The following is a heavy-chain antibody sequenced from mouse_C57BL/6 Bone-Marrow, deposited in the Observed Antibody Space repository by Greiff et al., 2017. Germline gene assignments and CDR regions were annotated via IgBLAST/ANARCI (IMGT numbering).Heavy chain of an antibody. V-gene: IGHV14-2*01. CDR3: TRAPYGSSCQDAMDY. CDR1: GFNIKDYY. J-gene: IGHJ4*01. Sequence: EVQLQQSGAELVKPGASVKLSCTASGFNIKDYYMHWVKQRTEQGLEWIGRIDPEDGETKYAPKFQGKATITADTSSNTAYLQLSSLKSEDTAMYYWTRAPYGSSCQDAMDYWGQGTSVTVSS. D-gene: IGHD1-1*01. CDR2: IDPEDGET.